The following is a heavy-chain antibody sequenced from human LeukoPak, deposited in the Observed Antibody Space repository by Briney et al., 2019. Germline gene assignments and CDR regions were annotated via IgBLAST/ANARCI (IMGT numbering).Heavy chain of an antibody. CDR2: IYYSGST. V-gene: IGHV4-59*01. J-gene: IGHJ5*02. D-gene: IGHD3-22*01. Sequence: SETLSLTCTVSGGSISSYYWSWIRQPPGKGLEWIGYIYYSGSTNYNPSLKSRVTISVDTSKNQFSLKLSSVTAADTAVYYCARVVTGTYNYDSSGHPELKFDPWGQGTLVTVSS. CDR1: GGSISSYY. CDR3: ARVVTGTYNYDSSGHPELKFDP.